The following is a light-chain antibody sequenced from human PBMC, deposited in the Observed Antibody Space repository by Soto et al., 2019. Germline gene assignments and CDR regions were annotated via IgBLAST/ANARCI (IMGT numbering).Light chain of an antibody. CDR3: QQSYSTLYT. V-gene: IGKV1-39*01. CDR2: AAS. CDR1: QSISSS. Sequence: DIQMTQSPSSLSASVGARVTITCRASQSISSSLNWYQQKPGKAPKLLIYAASSLQSGVPSRFSGSGSGTDFTLTISSLQPEDFVTYYCQQSYSTLYTFGPGTKLEIK. J-gene: IGKJ2*01.